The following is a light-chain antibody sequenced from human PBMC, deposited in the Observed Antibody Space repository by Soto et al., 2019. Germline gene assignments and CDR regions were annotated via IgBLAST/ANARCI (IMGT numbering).Light chain of an antibody. CDR1: QTISSW. V-gene: IGKV1-5*03. CDR2: KAS. J-gene: IGKJ5*01. CDR3: QQRNNWPPGIT. Sequence: DIQMTQSPSTLSGSVGDRVTITCRASQTISSWLAWYQQKPGKAPKLLIYKASTLKSGVPSRFSGSGSGTEFTLTISSLQPDDFAVYYCQQRNNWPPGITFGQGTRLEIK.